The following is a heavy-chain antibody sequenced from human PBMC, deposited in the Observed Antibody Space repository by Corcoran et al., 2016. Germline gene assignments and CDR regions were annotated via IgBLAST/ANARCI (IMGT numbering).Heavy chain of an antibody. J-gene: IGHJ3*02. CDR2: INHSGRT. Sequence: QVQLQQWGAGLLKPSETLSLTCAVYGGSFSGYYWSWIRQPPGKGLEWIGEINHSGRTNYNPSLKSRFTISVDTSKNQFSLKLSSVTAADTAVYDWARGAIKAGRAARKAFDIGGQGTIVTVSS. V-gene: IGHV4-34*01. D-gene: IGHD6-13*01. CDR3: ARGAIKAGRAARKAFDI. CDR1: GGSFSGYY.